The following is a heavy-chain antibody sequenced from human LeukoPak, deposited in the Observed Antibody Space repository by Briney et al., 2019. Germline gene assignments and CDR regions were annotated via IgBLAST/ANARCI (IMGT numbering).Heavy chain of an antibody. Sequence: PGGSLRLSCAASGFTFSSYAITWVRQAPGKRPEWVSGISGNGANTYYADSMKGRFTISRDNSKNTLYLQMNSLRAEDTAVYYCARTQKGFHYGMDVWGQGTTVTVSS. CDR2: ISGNGANT. J-gene: IGHJ6*02. D-gene: IGHD1-14*01. CDR3: ARTQKGFHYGMDV. CDR1: GFTFSSYA. V-gene: IGHV3-23*01.